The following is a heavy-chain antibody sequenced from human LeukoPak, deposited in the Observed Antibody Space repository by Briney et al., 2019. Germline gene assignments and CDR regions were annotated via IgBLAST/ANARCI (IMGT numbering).Heavy chain of an antibody. D-gene: IGHD5-24*01. CDR1: GTSITPYS. V-gene: IGHV4-4*09. J-gene: IGHJ3*02. CDR3: ARHRAEMASITDDTFDM. Sequence: SETLSLTCSVSGTSITPYSWSWIRQPPGRGLEWIGYFYTSGNTHQNPSLKSRITMSIDASKNQFSLRLSSMTAADTAVYYCARHRAEMASITDDTFDMWGQGTMVTVSS. CDR2: FYTSGNT.